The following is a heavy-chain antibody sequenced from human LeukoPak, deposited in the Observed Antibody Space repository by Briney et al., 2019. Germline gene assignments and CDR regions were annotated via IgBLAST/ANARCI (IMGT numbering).Heavy chain of an antibody. J-gene: IGHJ4*02. CDR1: GGSISSSNW. Sequence: PSETLSLTCAVSGGSISSSNWWSWARQPPGKGLEWIGEIYHSGNTNYDPSLKSRVTISVNKYKNKFSLKLNSVTAADTAVYYCARTYYYTSGSYSLDYWGQGTLVSVSS. CDR2: IYHSGNT. CDR3: ARTYYYTSGSYSLDY. D-gene: IGHD3-10*01. V-gene: IGHV4-4*02.